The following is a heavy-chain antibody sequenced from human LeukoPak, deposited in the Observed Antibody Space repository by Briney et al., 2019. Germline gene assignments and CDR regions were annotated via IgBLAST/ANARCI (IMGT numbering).Heavy chain of an antibody. J-gene: IGHJ4*02. V-gene: IGHV3-9*01. CDR2: ISWNSGYI. CDR1: GFTFGNYA. D-gene: IGHD6-19*01. Sequence: GGSLRLSCAASGFTFGNYAMHWVRQAPGKGLEWLSIISWNSGYIGYADSVKGRFTISRDNAKKSLDLQMNSLRAEDTAFYYCAKVRGTYSSGYFFDYWGQGTLVTVSS. CDR3: AKVRGTYSSGYFFDY.